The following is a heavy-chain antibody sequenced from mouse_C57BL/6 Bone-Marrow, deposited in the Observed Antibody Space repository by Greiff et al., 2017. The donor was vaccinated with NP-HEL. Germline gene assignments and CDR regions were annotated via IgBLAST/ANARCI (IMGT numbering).Heavy chain of an antibody. CDR3: APIGPVGYFDV. J-gene: IGHJ1*03. V-gene: IGHV1-81*01. CDR2: IYPRSGNT. CDR1: GYTLTSYG. D-gene: IGHD1-1*01. Sequence: QVQLKESGAELARPGASVKLSCKASGYTLTSYGISWVKQRPGQGLEWIGEIYPRSGNTYYNEKFKGKATLTADKSSSTAYMELRSLTSEDSAVYSCAPIGPVGYFDVWGTGTTVTVSS.